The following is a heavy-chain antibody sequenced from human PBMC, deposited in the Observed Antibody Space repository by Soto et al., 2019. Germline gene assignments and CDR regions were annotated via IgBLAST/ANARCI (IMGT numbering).Heavy chain of an antibody. Sequence: QVHLVESGGGVVQPGRSLRLSCAASGFPFSAYGMHWVRQAPGKGLEWLAMIYYDGNNKYYAPSVEGRFTISRDNSKNTLHLQMSSLRAEDTAVYNCARVGGTVTSDYWGQGTLVIVSS. CDR2: IYYDGNNK. CDR3: ARVGGTVTSDY. J-gene: IGHJ4*02. D-gene: IGHD4-17*01. V-gene: IGHV3-33*01. CDR1: GFPFSAYG.